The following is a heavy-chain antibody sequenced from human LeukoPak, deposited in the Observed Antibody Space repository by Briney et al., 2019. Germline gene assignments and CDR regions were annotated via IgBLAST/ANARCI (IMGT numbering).Heavy chain of an antibody. CDR2: IKQDGSEK. CDR3: ASLTDIEAGAVRY. V-gene: IGHV3-7*02. J-gene: IGHJ4*02. D-gene: IGHD1-26*01. CDR1: GFTFSSYW. Sequence: GGSLRLSCAASGFTFSSYWMSWVRQTPGKGLEWVANIKQDGSEKYYVDSVKGRFTISRDNAKNSLYLQMNSLRAEDTAVYYCASLTDIEAGAVRYWGQGTLVTVSS.